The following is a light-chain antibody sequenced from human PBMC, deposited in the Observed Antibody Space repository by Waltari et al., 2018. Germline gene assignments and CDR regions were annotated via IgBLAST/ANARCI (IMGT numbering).Light chain of an antibody. CDR2: NNN. Sequence: QSVLTQPPSASGTPGQRVTISCSGRIPNIGADPVNWYQQLPGTAPKLLIYNNNKRSSGVPDRFSGSTSGTSASLAISGLQSEDEAVYYCEAWDDSLGGPVFGGGTKLTVL. CDR3: EAWDDSLGGPV. J-gene: IGLJ2*01. V-gene: IGLV1-44*01. CDR1: IPNIGADP.